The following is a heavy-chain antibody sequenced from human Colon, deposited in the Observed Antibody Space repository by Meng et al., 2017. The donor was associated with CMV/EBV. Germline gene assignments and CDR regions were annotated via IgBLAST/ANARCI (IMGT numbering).Heavy chain of an antibody. V-gene: IGHV1-2*02. CDR2: LNPNSGDT. J-gene: IGHJ4*02. CDR3: ATISGGDFDF. D-gene: IGHD3-10*01. Sequence: QVLLVQSGAEVKKPGASVKVSCKTAGDTFTGYFIVWVRQAPGQGLGWMGSLNPNSGDTNSAQKFNGRLTMTRDTSIHTAYMELGSLRSDDRAVYYCATISGGDFDFWGQGTLVTVSS. CDR1: GDTFTGYF.